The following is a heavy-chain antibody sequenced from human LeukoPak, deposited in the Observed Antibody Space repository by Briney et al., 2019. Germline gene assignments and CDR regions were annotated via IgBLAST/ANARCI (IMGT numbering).Heavy chain of an antibody. D-gene: IGHD3-3*01. J-gene: IGHJ4*02. Sequence: GGSLRLSCAASGFTFSSYWMSWVRQAPGKGLEWVANIKQDGSERYYVDSVKGRFTISRDNAKNSLYLQMNSLRAEDTAVYYCARARFLEWLPNFDYWGQGTLVTVSS. V-gene: IGHV3-7*01. CDR2: IKQDGSER. CDR3: ARARFLEWLPNFDY. CDR1: GFTFSSYW.